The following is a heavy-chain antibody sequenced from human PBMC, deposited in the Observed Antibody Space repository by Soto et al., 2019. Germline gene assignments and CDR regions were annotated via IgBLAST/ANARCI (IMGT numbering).Heavy chain of an antibody. CDR2: ISGSGGST. CDR1: GVTFSSYA. J-gene: IGHJ6*02. D-gene: IGHD3-3*01. V-gene: IGHV3-23*01. CDR3: AKDRVTIFGVVTLPYYYYGMDV. Sequence: GGSLRLSCAASGVTFSSYAMSWVRQAPGKGLEWVSAISGSGGSTYYADSVKGRFTISRDNSKNTLYLQMNSLRAEDTAVYYRAKDRVTIFGVVTLPYYYYGMDVWGQGTTVTV.